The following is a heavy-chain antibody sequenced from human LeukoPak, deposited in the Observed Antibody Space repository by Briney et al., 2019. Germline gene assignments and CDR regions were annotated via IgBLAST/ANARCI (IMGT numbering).Heavy chain of an antibody. Sequence: QPGRSLRLSCAASGFTFSSYGMHWVRQAPGKGLEWVAVISYDGSNKYYADSVKGRFTISRDNSKNTLYLQMNSLRAEDTAVYYCAKDQGYPALRYFDWLSPYFDYWGQGTLVTVSS. CDR3: AKDQGYPALRYFDWLSPYFDY. J-gene: IGHJ4*02. V-gene: IGHV3-30*18. CDR2: ISYDGSNK. CDR1: GFTFSSYG. D-gene: IGHD3-9*01.